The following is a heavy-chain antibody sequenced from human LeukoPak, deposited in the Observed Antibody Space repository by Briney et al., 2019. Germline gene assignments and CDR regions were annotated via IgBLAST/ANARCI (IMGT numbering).Heavy chain of an antibody. V-gene: IGHV3-30-3*01. CDR1: GFTFSSYA. Sequence: PGGSLRLSCAASGFTFSSYAMHWVRQAPGKGLEWVAVISYDGSNKYYADSVKGRFTISRDNSKNTLYLQMNSLRAEDTAVYYCARAAYYGGNSFFFDYWGQGTLVTVSS. CDR2: ISYDGSNK. CDR3: ARAAYYGGNSFFFDY. D-gene: IGHD4-23*01. J-gene: IGHJ4*02.